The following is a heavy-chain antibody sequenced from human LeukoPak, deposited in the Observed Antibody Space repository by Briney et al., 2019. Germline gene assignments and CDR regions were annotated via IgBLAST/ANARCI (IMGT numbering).Heavy chain of an antibody. CDR1: VFTLRICG. CDR2: IAYDGSNK. CDR3: AKDRGGSSWYSSFQD. Sequence: GVSLSLSCTACVFTLRICGEHWIREAPSPGMEPIAVIAYDGSNKYYADSVKHRFTNSRHNSNKPLYLQMNSLRAEDTAVYYCAKDRGGSSWYSSFQDWGQGTLVTVSS. D-gene: IGHD6-13*01. V-gene: IGHV3-30*18. J-gene: IGHJ4*02.